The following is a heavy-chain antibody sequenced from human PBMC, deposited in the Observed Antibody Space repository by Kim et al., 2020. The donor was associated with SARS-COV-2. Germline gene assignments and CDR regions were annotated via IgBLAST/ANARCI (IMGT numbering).Heavy chain of an antibody. CDR1: GGSISSYY. CDR3: AREKGDHITGTTGVWFDP. CDR2: IYYSGST. Sequence: SETLSLTCTVSGGSISSYYWSWIRQPPGKGLEWIGYIYYSGSTNYNPSLKSRVTISVDTSKNQFSLKLSSVTAADTAVYYCAREKGDHITGTTGVWFDPWGQGTLVTVSS. J-gene: IGHJ5*02. D-gene: IGHD1-7*01. V-gene: IGHV4-59*13.